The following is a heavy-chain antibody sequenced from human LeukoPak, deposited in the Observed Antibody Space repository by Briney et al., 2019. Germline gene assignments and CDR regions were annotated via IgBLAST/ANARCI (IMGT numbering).Heavy chain of an antibody. V-gene: IGHV4-4*07. CDR1: GGSISSYY. CDR2: IYTSGST. D-gene: IGHD6-13*01. J-gene: IGHJ5*02. Sequence: SGTLSLTCTVSGGSISSYYWSWIRQPAGKGLEWVGRIYTSGSTNYNPSLKSRVTMSVDTSKNQFSLKLSSVTAADTAVYYCARRGMAAAGYNWFDPWGQGTLVTVSS. CDR3: ARRGMAAAGYNWFDP.